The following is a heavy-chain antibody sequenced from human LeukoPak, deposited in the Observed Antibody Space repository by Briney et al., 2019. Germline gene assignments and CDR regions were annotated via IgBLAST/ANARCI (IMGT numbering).Heavy chain of an antibody. Sequence: ASVKVSCKASGQTFSSYGISWVRQAPGQGLEWMGWISASKANTKYAQKLQGRVTMTTDTSTNTAYMELRSLTSDDTAVYYCARGWELHDWGQGTLVTVSS. CDR2: ISASKANT. CDR3: ARGWELHD. D-gene: IGHD1-26*01. CDR1: GQTFSSYG. V-gene: IGHV1-18*01. J-gene: IGHJ4*02.